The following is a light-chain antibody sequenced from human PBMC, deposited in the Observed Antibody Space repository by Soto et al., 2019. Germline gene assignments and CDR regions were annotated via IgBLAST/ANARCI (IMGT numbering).Light chain of an antibody. CDR2: GAS. CDR1: QTVSDNS. V-gene: IGKV3-20*01. J-gene: IGKJ5*01. CDR3: QQYGSSPRT. Sequence: ELVLTQFPGTLSLSPGERATLSCSASQTVSDNSLAWYQQKVGRAPRALIYGASNRATGIPDRFSGGGSGTDCTLTITRLEPEDFAVYYCQQYGSSPRTLGQGTRLEIK.